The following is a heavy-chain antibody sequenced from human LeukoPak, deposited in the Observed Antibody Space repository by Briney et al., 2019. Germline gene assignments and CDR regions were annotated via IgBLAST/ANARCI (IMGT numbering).Heavy chain of an antibody. CDR3: ARAVIPSIFGVVIWFDP. V-gene: IGHV4-59*01. D-gene: IGHD3-3*02. Sequence: PLETLSLTCTVSGGSISSYYWSWIRQPPGKGLEWIGYIYYSGSTNYNPSLKSRVTTSVDTSKNQFSLKLSSVTAADTAVYYCARAVIPSIFGVVIWFDPWGQGTLVTVSS. J-gene: IGHJ5*02. CDR2: IYYSGST. CDR1: GGSISSYY.